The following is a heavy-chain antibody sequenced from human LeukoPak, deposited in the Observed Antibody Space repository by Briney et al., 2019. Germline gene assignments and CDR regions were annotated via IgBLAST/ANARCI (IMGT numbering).Heavy chain of an antibody. Sequence: SETLSLTCNVSGYSISSGYFWGWVRQAPGKGLEWIGSIYQRATVHYNPSLKSRVTISVDTSKNQFSLMLNSVTAADTAVYYCARESRRIAAAGPSYYMDVWGRGTTVTVSS. J-gene: IGHJ6*03. V-gene: IGHV4-38-2*02. CDR3: ARESRRIAAAGPSYYMDV. D-gene: IGHD6-13*01. CDR1: GYSISSGYF. CDR2: IYQRATV.